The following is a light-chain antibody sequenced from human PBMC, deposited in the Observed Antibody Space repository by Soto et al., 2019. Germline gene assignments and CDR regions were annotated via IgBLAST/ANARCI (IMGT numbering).Light chain of an antibody. V-gene: IGKV3-15*01. J-gene: IGKJ1*01. Sequence: IAMTQSPATLSVSPGERVTFSCRASQGINRKLAWYQHKAGQAPRLLISGASTGATGIPARFSGSGSGTDFTLTISSLQPDDFATYYCQQYNSYSGTFGQGTKVDIK. CDR3: QQYNSYSGT. CDR2: GAS. CDR1: QGINRK.